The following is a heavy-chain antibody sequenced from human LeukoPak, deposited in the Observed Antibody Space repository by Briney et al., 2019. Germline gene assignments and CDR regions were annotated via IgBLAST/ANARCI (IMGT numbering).Heavy chain of an antibody. D-gene: IGHD2-2*01. Sequence: GASVKVSCKASGYTFTGYYMHWVRQAPGQGLEWMGWINPNSGGTNYAQKFQGRVTMTRDTSISTAYMELSRLRSDDTAVYYCARAVSTSRREKKLYYYYYMDVWGKGTTVTISS. CDR2: INPNSGGT. J-gene: IGHJ6*03. CDR3: ARAVSTSRREKKLYYYYYMDV. V-gene: IGHV1-2*02. CDR1: GYTFTGYY.